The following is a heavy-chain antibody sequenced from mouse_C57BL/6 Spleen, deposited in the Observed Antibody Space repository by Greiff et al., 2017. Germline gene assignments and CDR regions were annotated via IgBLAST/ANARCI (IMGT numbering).Heavy chain of an antibody. D-gene: IGHD2-5*01. V-gene: IGHV14-4*01. CDR1: GFNIKDDY. J-gene: IGHJ2*01. CDR3: IYSNYVLDY. CDR2: IDPENGDT. Sequence: EVQLQESGAELVRPGASVKLSCTASGFNIKDDYMHWVKQRPEQGLEWIGWIDPENGDTEYASKFQGKATITADTSSNTAYLQLSSLTSEDTAVYYCIYSNYVLDYWGQGTTLTVSS.